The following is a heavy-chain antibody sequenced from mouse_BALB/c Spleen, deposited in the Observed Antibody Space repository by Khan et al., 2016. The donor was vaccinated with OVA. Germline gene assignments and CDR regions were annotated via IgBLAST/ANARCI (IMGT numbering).Heavy chain of an antibody. CDR3: ARWNYRYDGYFDY. V-gene: IGHV3-8*02. CDR2: ISSSDST. D-gene: IGHD2-14*01. CDR1: GDSITSGY. J-gene: IGHJ2*01. Sequence: EVQLQESGPSLVKPSQTLSLTCSVTGDSITSGYWNWIRKFPGNKLEYMGYISSSDSTFYNPSLNSRISITRDTSKNQYYLQLNSVTTEDTATYYYARWNYRYDGYFDYWGQGTTLTGSS.